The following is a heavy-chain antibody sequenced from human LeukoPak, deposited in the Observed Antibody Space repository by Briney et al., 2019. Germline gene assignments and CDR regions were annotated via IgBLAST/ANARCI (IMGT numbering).Heavy chain of an antibody. D-gene: IGHD3-22*01. J-gene: IGHJ4*02. V-gene: IGHV1-8*01. Sequence: VSVKVSCKASGYTFTSYDINWVRQATGQGLEWMGWMNPNSGNTGYAQKFQGRVTMTRNTSISTAYMELSSLRSEDTAVYYCARGYYYDSSGYCPFDYWGQGTLVTVSS. CDR1: GYTFTSYD. CDR3: ARGYYYDSSGYCPFDY. CDR2: MNPNSGNT.